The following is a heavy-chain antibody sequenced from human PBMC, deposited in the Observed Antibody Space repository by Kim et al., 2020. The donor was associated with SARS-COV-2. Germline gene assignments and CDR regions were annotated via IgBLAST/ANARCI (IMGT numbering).Heavy chain of an antibody. CDR1: GFTFSTYG. Sequence: GGSLRLSCAASGFTFSTYGMHWVRQAPGNGLEWVAVIWYDGSNKYYADSVKGRFTISRDNSKNTLYLQMNSLRAEDTAVYYCARDAVVGATNRFDPWGQGTLVTVSS. D-gene: IGHD1-26*01. CDR3: ARDAVVGATNRFDP. V-gene: IGHV3-33*01. J-gene: IGHJ5*02. CDR2: IWYDGSNK.